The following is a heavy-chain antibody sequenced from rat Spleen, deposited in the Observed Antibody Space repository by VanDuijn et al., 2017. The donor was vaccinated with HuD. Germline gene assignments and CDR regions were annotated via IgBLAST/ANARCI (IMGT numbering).Heavy chain of an antibody. Sequence: EVQLVESDGDLVQPGRSLKLSCAASGFTLSDHFMAWVRQTPTKGLEWVATISPSGGTTYYRDSVKGRFTISRDIAKSTLSLQMDSLRSEDTATYYCARRHYGYTDYFDYWGQGVMVTVSS. CDR1: GFTLSDHF. D-gene: IGHD1-9*01. CDR3: ARRHYGYTDYFDY. J-gene: IGHJ2*01. V-gene: IGHV5-25*01. CDR2: ISPSGGTT.